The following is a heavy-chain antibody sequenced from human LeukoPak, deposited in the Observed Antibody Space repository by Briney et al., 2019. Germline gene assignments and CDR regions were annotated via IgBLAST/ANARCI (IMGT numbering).Heavy chain of an antibody. CDR2: IYPGDSDT. CDR1: GYSFTSYW. Sequence: GESLKISCKGSGYSFTSYWIGWVRQMPGKGLEWMGIIYPGDSDTRYSPSFQGQVTISADKSISTAYLQWSSLKTSDTAMYYCARQRSGSYFPDLYDYWGQGTLVTASS. V-gene: IGHV5-51*01. CDR3: ARQRSGSYFPDLYDY. D-gene: IGHD1-26*01. J-gene: IGHJ4*02.